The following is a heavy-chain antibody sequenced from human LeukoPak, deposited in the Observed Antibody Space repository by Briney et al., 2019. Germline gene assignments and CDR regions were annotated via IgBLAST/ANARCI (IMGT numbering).Heavy chain of an antibody. CDR1: AGSIRSYY. CDR3: AREEASGTGIHDY. J-gene: IGHJ4*02. Sequence: SETLSLTCTVSAGSIRSYYWSWIRQPPGKGLEWIGYIYYSGSTNYNPSLKSRVTISVDTSKNQFSLKLSSVTAADTAVYYCAREEASGTGIHDYWGQGTLVTVSS. V-gene: IGHV4-59*01. CDR2: IYYSGST. D-gene: IGHD5-18*01.